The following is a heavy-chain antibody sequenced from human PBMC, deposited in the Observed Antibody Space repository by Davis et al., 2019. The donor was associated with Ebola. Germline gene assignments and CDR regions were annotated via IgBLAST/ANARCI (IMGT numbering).Heavy chain of an antibody. CDR1: GGSISRYS. Sequence: GSLRLSCIVSGGSISRYSWSWIRQPPGKALEWIGYIYYSGSTNYNPSLKSRVTISVDTSKNQFSLKLSSVTAADTAVYYCARARGSGSWFDPWGQGTLVTVSS. CDR2: IYYSGST. CDR3: ARARGSGSWFDP. J-gene: IGHJ5*02. D-gene: IGHD3-10*01. V-gene: IGHV4-59*12.